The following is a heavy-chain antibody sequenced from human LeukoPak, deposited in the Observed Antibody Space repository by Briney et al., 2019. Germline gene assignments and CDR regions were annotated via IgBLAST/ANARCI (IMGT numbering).Heavy chain of an antibody. Sequence: PSETLSLTRTVSGYSISSGYYWGWIRQPPGKGLEWIGSIYHSGSTYYNPSLKSRVTISVDTSKNQFSLKLSSVTAADTAVYYCAGGDIAAAGGGYFDYWGQGTLLTVSS. CDR1: GYSISSGYY. D-gene: IGHD6-13*01. J-gene: IGHJ4*02. CDR3: AGGDIAAAGGGYFDY. CDR2: IYHSGST. V-gene: IGHV4-38-2*02.